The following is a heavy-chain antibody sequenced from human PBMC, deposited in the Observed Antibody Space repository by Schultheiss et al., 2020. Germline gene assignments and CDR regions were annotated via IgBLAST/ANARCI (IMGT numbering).Heavy chain of an antibody. CDR2: ISAYNGNT. V-gene: IGHV1-18*04. D-gene: IGHD2-15*01. Sequence: GESLKISCKASGYTFTSYGISWVRQAPGQGLEWMGWISAYNGNTNYAQKFQGRVTMTRDTSISTAYMELRSLRSDDTAVYYCATDSGGLNRWGQGTLVTVSS. CDR3: ATDSGGLNR. J-gene: IGHJ5*02. CDR1: GYTFTSYG.